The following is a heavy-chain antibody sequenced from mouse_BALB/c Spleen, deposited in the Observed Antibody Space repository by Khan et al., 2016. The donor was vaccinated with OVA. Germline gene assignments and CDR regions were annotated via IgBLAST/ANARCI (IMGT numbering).Heavy chain of an antibody. J-gene: IGHJ2*01. V-gene: IGHV1S136*01. CDR2: INPYNGGT. CDR1: GYIFTNYV. CDR3: ARGNWQSYYFDY. D-gene: IGHD4-1*01. Sequence: IQLVQSGPELVKPGASVKMSCKASGYIFTNYVLHWVKQKPGQGLDWIGYINPYNGGTKYNEKFKGKAALASDKSSITAYMELSSLTSEDSAVYYCARGNWQSYYFDYWGQGTTLTLSS.